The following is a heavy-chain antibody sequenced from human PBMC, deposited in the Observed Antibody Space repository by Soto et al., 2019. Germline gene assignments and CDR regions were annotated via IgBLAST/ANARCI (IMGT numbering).Heavy chain of an antibody. Sequence: GGSLRLSCAASGFTFSSYAMSWVRQAPGKGLEWVSAISGSGGSTYYADSVKGRFTISRDNSKNTLYLQMNSLRAEDTAVYYCAKDLGSSSWYADAFDIWGQGTMVTVSS. CDR2: ISGSGGST. D-gene: IGHD6-13*01. CDR3: AKDLGSSSWYADAFDI. V-gene: IGHV3-23*01. CDR1: GFTFSSYA. J-gene: IGHJ3*02.